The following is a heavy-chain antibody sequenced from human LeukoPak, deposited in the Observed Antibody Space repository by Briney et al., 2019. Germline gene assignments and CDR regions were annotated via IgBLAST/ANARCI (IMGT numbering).Heavy chain of an antibody. D-gene: IGHD4-23*01. CDR3: AREVADYGGYYYYHYMDV. V-gene: IGHV4-4*07. CDR1: GGSISSYY. J-gene: IGHJ6*03. Sequence: PSETLSLTCTVSGGSISSYYWSWIRQPAGKGLERIGRIYTSGSNNYNPSLKSRVTMSVDTSKNQFSLKLSSVTAADTAMYYCAREVADYGGYYYYHYMDVWGKGTTVTISS. CDR2: IYTSGSN.